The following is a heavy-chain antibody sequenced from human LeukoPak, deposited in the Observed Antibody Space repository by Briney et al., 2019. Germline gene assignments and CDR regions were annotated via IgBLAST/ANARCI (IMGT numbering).Heavy chain of an antibody. CDR1: GFTFSVYG. J-gene: IGHJ4*02. CDR3: ARDLKASVADY. Sequence: PTGGSLRLSCAASGFTFSVYGMHWVRQAPGKGLEWVAVISHDGIGSTYADSVQGRFTISRDNSKNTLDLQMNSLSAEDTVVYYCARDLKASVADYWGQGTLVTVSS. V-gene: IGHV3-30*03. CDR2: ISHDGIGS. D-gene: IGHD2-15*01.